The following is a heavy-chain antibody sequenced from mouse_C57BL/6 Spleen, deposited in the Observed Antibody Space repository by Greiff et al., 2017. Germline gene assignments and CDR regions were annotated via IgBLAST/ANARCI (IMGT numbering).Heavy chain of an antibody. V-gene: IGHV1-69*01. D-gene: IGHD1-1*01. J-gene: IGHJ2*01. CDR1: GYTFTSYW. CDR2: IDPSDSYT. Sequence: QVQLQQPGAELVMPGASVKLSCKASGYTFTSYWMHWVKQRPGQGLEWIGEIDPSDSYTNYNQKFKGKSTLTVDKSSSTAAMQLSSLTSEDSAVYYCARATVYYFDYWGQGTTLTVSS. CDR3: ARATVYYFDY.